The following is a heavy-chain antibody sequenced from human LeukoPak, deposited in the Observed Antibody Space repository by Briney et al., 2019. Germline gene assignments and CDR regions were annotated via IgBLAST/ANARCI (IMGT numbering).Heavy chain of an antibody. V-gene: IGHV3-53*01. CDR3: ARGTDDYVWGTDDY. Sequence: GGSLRLSCAASGFTVSSNYMSWVRQAPGKGLEWVSVIYSGGGTYYADSVKGRFTISRDNSKNTLYLQMNSLRAEDTAVYYCARGTDDYVWGTDDYWGQGTLVTVSS. CDR2: IYSGGGT. D-gene: IGHD3-16*01. J-gene: IGHJ4*02. CDR1: GFTVSSNY.